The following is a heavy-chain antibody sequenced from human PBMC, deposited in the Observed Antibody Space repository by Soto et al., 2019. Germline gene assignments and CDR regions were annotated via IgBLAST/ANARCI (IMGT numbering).Heavy chain of an antibody. V-gene: IGHV3-33*01. J-gene: IGHJ4*02. CDR3: ARDRQQWLVPLEVFDY. CDR2: IWYDGSNK. Sequence: QVQLVESGGGVVQPGRSLRLSCAASGFTFSSYGMHWVRQAPGKGLEWVAVIWYDGSNKYYADSVKGRFTISRDNSKNTLYLQMNSLRAEDTAVYYCARDRQQWLVPLEVFDYWGQGTLVTVSS. D-gene: IGHD6-19*01. CDR1: GFTFSSYG.